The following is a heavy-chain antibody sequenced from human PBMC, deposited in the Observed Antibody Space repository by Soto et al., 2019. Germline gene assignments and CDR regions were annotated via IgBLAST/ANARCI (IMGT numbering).Heavy chain of an antibody. D-gene: IGHD2-2*01. Sequence: EVQLVESGGGLVQPGGSLRLSCAASGFTVSSNYMSWVRQAPGKGLEWVSVIYSGGSTYYADSVKVRFTISRDNSKNTLYLQMNSLRAEDTAVYYCARAVVVVPAAPVGAFDIWGQGTMVTVSS. J-gene: IGHJ3*02. CDR1: GFTVSSNY. CDR3: ARAVVVVPAAPVGAFDI. CDR2: IYSGGST. V-gene: IGHV3-66*01.